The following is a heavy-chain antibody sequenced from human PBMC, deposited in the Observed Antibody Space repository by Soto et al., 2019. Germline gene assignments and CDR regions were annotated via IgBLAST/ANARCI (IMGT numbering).Heavy chain of an antibody. D-gene: IGHD1-26*01. V-gene: IGHV5-51*01. CDR1: GYRFTSYW. CDR3: ARSGVGAKFYNWFDP. J-gene: IGHJ5*02. Sequence: PGESLKISCKGSGYRFTSYWMGWVRQMPGKGMEWMGIIYPGDSDTRYSPSFQGQVTISADKSISTAYLQWSSLKASDTAMYYCARSGVGAKFYNWFDPWGQGTLVTVSS. CDR2: IYPGDSDT.